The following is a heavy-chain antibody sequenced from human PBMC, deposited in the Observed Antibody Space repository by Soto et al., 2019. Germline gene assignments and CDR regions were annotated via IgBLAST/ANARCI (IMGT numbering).Heavy chain of an antibody. CDR3: TTDLISGWADY. V-gene: IGHV3-15*07. D-gene: IGHD6-19*01. Sequence: EVHLVESGGGLVKPGGSLRLSCTGSGFSFSNAWMNWVRQAPGKGLEWVGRIKSNIDGGTADYAAPVKGRFTISRDDSKSTLYLQMNSLKTEDTAVYFCTTDLISGWADYWGQGTLVTASS. CDR1: GFSFSNAW. J-gene: IGHJ4*02. CDR2: IKSNIDGGTA.